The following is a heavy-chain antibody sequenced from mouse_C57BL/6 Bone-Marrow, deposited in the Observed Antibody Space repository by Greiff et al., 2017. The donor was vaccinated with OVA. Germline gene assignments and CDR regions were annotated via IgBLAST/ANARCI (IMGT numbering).Heavy chain of an antibody. CDR1: GYTFTSYW. CDR3: EREAPHYYGPYYWDD. Sequence: QVQLQQPGAELVKPGASVKLSCKASGYTFTSYWMQWVKQRPGQGLEWIGEIDPSDSYTNYNQKFKGKATLTVDTSSSTAYMQLRSLTSEYSAVFSDEREAPHYYGPYYWDDWGQGTTLTVSA. D-gene: IGHD1-2*01. J-gene: IGHJ2*01. CDR2: IDPSDSYT. V-gene: IGHV1-50*01.